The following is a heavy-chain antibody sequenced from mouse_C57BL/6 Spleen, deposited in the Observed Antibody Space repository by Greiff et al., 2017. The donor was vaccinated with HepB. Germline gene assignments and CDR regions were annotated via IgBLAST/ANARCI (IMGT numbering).Heavy chain of an antibody. Sequence: QVQLQQSGAELVKPGASVKMSCKASGYTFTTYPIEWMKQNHGKSLEWIGNFHPYNDDTKYNEKFKGKATLTVEKSSSTVYLELSRLTSDDSAVYYCARRGKYYYGSSYSYWYFDVWGTGTTVTVSS. J-gene: IGHJ1*03. CDR3: ARRGKYYYGSSYSYWYFDV. CDR2: FHPYNDDT. CDR1: GYTFTTYP. V-gene: IGHV1-47*01. D-gene: IGHD1-1*01.